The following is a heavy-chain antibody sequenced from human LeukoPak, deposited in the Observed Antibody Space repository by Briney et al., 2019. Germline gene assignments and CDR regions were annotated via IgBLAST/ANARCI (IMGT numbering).Heavy chain of an antibody. CDR2: IIPIFGTA. V-gene: IGHV1-69*13. CDR3: VVGDDILTGYPTDPDYYYYYGMDV. D-gene: IGHD3-9*01. Sequence: GASVKVPCKASGGTFSSYAISWVRQAPGQGLEWMGGIIPIFGTANYAQKFQGRVTITADESTSTAYMELSSLRSEDTAVYYCVVGDDILTGYPTDPDYYYYYGMDVWGKGTTVTVSS. J-gene: IGHJ6*04. CDR1: GGTFSSYA.